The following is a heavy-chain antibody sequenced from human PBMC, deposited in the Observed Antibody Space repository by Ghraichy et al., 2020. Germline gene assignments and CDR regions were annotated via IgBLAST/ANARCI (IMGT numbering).Heavy chain of an antibody. D-gene: IGHD4-17*01. V-gene: IGHV4-39*01. J-gene: IGHJ4*02. CDR3: ARTVTTKSQAIDY. CDR2: FYYSGSRST. CDR1: GGSISSSGYY. Sequence: SETLSLTCTVSGGSISSSGYYWGWIRKHPGKGLEWIGSFYYSGSRSTYYNPSLKSRVTISVDASKNQFSLKLSSVTAADTAVYYCARTVTTKSQAIDYWGQGSLVTVSS.